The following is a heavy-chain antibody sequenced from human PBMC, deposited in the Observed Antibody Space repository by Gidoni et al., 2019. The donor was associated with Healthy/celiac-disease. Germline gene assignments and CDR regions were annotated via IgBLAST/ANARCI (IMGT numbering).Heavy chain of an antibody. CDR2: IKQDGSEK. Sequence: SYWMSWVRQAPGKGLEWVANIKQDGSEKYYVDSVKGRFTISRDNAKNSLYLQMNSLRAEDTAVYYCARDLSAAGFFDYWGQGTLVTVSS. CDR1: SYW. J-gene: IGHJ4*02. CDR3: ARDLSAAGFFDY. D-gene: IGHD6-13*01. V-gene: IGHV3-7*03.